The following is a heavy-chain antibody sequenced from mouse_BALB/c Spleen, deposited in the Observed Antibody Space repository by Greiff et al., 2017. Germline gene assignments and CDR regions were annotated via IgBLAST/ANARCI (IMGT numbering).Heavy chain of an antibody. CDR2: INPSNGGT. Sequence: VQLQQSGAELVKPGASVKLSCKASGYTFTSYYMYWVKQRPGQGLEWIGEINPSNGGTNFNEKFKSKATLTVDKSSSTAYMQLSSLTSEDSAVYYCTRDEDGGVWGAGTTVTVSS. CDR3: TRDEDGGV. J-gene: IGHJ1*01. CDR1: GYTFTSYY. V-gene: IGHV1S81*02. D-gene: IGHD2-3*01.